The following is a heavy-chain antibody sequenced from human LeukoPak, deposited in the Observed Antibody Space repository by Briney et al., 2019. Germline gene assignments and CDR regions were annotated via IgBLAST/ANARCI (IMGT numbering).Heavy chain of an antibody. D-gene: IGHD3-3*02. J-gene: IGHJ2*01. CDR3: ARVGDHFHWNLDL. Sequence: PSETLSLSCSVSGGSMSNYYWSWIRQPPGKGLEWIGYIYYSGSTNYNPSLKSRVTISVDTSKNQFSLILSSVTAADTAVYYCARVGDHFHWNLDLWGRGTLVTVSS. CDR1: GGSMSNYY. V-gene: IGHV4-59*01. CDR2: IYYSGST.